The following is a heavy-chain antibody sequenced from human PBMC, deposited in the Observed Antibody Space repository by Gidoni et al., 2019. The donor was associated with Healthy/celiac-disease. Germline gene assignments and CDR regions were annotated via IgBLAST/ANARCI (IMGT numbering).Heavy chain of an antibody. CDR2: IKQDGSEK. D-gene: IGHD3-3*01. CDR1: GFTVRTFC. V-gene: IGHV3-7*01. J-gene: IGHJ6*02. Sequence: EVQLVESGGGLVQPGGSLRPSCAASGFTVRTFCISWVRKAPGQGLEWVANIKQDGSEKYYVDSVKGRFTISRDNAKNSLYLQMNSRRAEDTAVYYCARGPYYDFWSGYRLYYYGMDVWGQGTTVTVSS. CDR3: ARGPYYDFWSGYRLYYYGMDV.